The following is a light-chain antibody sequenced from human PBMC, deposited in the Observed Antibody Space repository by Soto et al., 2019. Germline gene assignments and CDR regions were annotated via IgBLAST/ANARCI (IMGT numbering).Light chain of an antibody. CDR2: DAS. Sequence: DIQMTQSPSTLSAYVGDRVTITCRASQSITNRLAWYQQKPGEAPKVLIYDASNLESGVPSRFSGRGFGTEFILTISSLQPDDFAMYWCKHYGGMWTFAQGTRVEMK. CDR3: KHYGGMWT. V-gene: IGKV1-5*01. CDR1: QSITNR. J-gene: IGKJ1*01.